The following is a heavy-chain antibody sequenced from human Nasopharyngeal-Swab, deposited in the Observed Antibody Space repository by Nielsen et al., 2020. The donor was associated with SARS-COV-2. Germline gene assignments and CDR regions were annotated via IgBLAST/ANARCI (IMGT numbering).Heavy chain of an antibody. CDR1: GFTFSRFD. CDR3: TRTLSASYMDV. Sequence: GESLKISCAASGFTFSRFDMHWVRQVMGKGLEWVSAIGTAGGTYYPRSMKGRFTISRGDAENILYLQMNSLRAEDTAVYYCTRTLSASYMDVWGKGTTVTVSS. V-gene: IGHV3-13*01. J-gene: IGHJ6*03. CDR2: IGTAGGT.